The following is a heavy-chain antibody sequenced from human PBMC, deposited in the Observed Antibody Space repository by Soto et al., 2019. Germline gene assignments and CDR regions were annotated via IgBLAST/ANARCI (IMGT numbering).Heavy chain of an antibody. CDR3: ARDRAPLAYCGGDCPVDWYNWFDP. Sequence: GGSLRLSCAASGFTFSSYSMNWVRQAAGKGLEWVSYISSSSSTIYYADSVKGRFTISRDNAKNSLYLQMNSLRAEDTAVYYCARDRAPLAYCGGDCPVDWYNWFDPWGQGTLVTVSS. CDR2: ISSSSSTI. D-gene: IGHD2-21*02. J-gene: IGHJ5*02. CDR1: GFTFSSYS. V-gene: IGHV3-48*01.